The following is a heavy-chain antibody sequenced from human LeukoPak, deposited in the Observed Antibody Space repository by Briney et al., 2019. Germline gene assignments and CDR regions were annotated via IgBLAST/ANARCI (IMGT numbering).Heavy chain of an antibody. V-gene: IGHV4-61*01. CDR1: GGSVAMGSSY. CDR2: IYYSGST. CDR3: AREPGRGYFDY. J-gene: IGHJ4*02. D-gene: IGHD3-10*01. Sequence: PSETLSLTCTVSGGSVAMGSSYWAWIRQPPGRGREWIGYIYYSGSTNYNPSLKSRVTISVDTSKNQFSLKLSSVTAADTAVYYCAREPGRGYFDYWGQGTLVTVSS.